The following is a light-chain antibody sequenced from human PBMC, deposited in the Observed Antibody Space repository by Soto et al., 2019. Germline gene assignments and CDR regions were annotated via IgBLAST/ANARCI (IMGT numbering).Light chain of an antibody. CDR1: QSVSGN. V-gene: IGKV3-15*01. CDR2: GAS. CDR3: QQYNNWPRT. Sequence: EIVMTQSPVTLSVSPGERATLSCRASQSVSGNLAWYQQKPGQAPRLLIYGASTRATGIPARFSGSGSGTELTLTISSLQSEDFAVFYCQQYNNWPRTFGQGTKVEIK. J-gene: IGKJ1*01.